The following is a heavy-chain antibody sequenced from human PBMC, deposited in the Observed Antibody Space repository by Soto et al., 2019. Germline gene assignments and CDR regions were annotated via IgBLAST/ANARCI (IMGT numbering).Heavy chain of an antibody. J-gene: IGHJ4*02. CDR3: ARDSHCTNGVCTIDY. Sequence: PGGSLRLSXAASGFTFSSYSMNWVRQAPGKGLEWVSSISSSSSYIYYADSVKGRFTISRDNAKNSLYLQMNSLRAEDTAVYYCARDSHCTNGVCTIDYWGQGTLVTVSS. CDR1: GFTFSSYS. D-gene: IGHD2-8*01. CDR2: ISSSSSYI. V-gene: IGHV3-21*01.